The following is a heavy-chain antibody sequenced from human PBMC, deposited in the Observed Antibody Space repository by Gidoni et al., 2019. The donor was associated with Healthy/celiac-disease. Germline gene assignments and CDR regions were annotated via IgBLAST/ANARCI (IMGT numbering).Heavy chain of an antibody. CDR1: GFSLSTRGLC. CDR3: ARITYYYDSSGYYHDAFDI. D-gene: IGHD3-22*01. J-gene: IGHJ3*02. CDR2: IDWDDDK. Sequence: QLTLRESGPALVIPTPTLTLTCTCSGFSLSTRGLCVSWIRQLPGKALEWLALIDWDDDKYYSTSLKTRLTISKDTSKNQVVLTMTNMEPVDTATYYCARITYYYDSSGYYHDAFDIWGQGTMVTVSS. V-gene: IGHV2-70*01.